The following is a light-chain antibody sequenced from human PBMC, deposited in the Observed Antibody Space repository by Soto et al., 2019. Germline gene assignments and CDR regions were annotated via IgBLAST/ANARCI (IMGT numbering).Light chain of an antibody. J-gene: IGKJ1*01. CDR1: ESISRN. Sequence: EVVLTQSPATLSLSPGESATLSCRASESISRNIAWYQQSPGQAPRLLIYDVSKRATGIPPRFSGSGSGTDFTLTVSGLEPEDFAIYYCQQATNWPPRTPPRTFGQGTKV. V-gene: IGKV3-11*01. CDR2: DVS. CDR3: QQATNWPPRTPPRT.